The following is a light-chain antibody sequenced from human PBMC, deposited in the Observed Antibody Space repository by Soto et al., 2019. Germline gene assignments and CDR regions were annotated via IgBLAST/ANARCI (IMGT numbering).Light chain of an antibody. CDR3: SSYTSTSTLV. CDR1: NSDVGVYDF. Sequence: QSALTQPASVSGSPGQSITIFCTGTNSDVGVYDFVSWYQQHPGKAPKLLIYEVTNRPSGVSDRFSGSKSGNTASLSIYGLQAEDEADYYCSSYTSTSTLVFGGGTKVNVL. J-gene: IGLJ2*01. CDR2: EVT. V-gene: IGLV2-14*01.